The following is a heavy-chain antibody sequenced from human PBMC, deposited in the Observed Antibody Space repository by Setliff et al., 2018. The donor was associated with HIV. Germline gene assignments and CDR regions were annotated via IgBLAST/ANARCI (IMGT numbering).Heavy chain of an antibody. J-gene: IGHJ5*02. CDR2: FSYNGGR. CDR1: GDSVSTRNSF. CDR3: VKHVDSDFSGDPDWFDP. Sequence: SETLSLTCSVSGDSVSTRNSFWGWIRQPPGKGLEWIGSFSYNGGRRYTPSLKSRVTISADMSKNQFSLNLNSVTAADTAVYYCVKHVDSDFSGDPDWFDPWGQGIPVTVSS. D-gene: IGHD2-15*01. V-gene: IGHV4-39*01.